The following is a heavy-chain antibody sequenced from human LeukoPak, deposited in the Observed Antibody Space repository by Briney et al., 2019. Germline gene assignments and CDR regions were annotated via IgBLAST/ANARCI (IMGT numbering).Heavy chain of an antibody. CDR3: ARGWDVLIWFGELEEKNWFDP. J-gene: IGHJ5*02. D-gene: IGHD3-10*01. Sequence: ASVKVSCKASGYTFTGDYMHWVRHAPGQGLEWMGWINPNSGGTNYAQKFKGRVTMTRDTSISTAYMKLSRLRSDNTAVDYCARGWDVLIWFGELEEKNWFDPWGQGTLVTVSS. CDR2: INPNSGGT. CDR1: GYTFTGDY. V-gene: IGHV1-2*02.